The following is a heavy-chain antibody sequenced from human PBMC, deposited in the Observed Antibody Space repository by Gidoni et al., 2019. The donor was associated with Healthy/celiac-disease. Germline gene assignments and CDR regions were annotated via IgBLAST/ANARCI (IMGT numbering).Heavy chain of an antibody. CDR3: ARRRDYGDHGAFDY. CDR1: GGSISSSSYY. CDR2: IYYSGST. D-gene: IGHD4-17*01. J-gene: IGHJ4*02. V-gene: IGHV4-39*01. Sequence: QLQLQESGPGLVKPSETLSLTCTVSGGSISSSSYYWGWIRQPPGKGLEWIGSIYYSGSTYYNPSLKSRVTISVDTSKNQFSLKLSSVTAADTAVYYCARRRDYGDHGAFDYWGQGTLVTVSS.